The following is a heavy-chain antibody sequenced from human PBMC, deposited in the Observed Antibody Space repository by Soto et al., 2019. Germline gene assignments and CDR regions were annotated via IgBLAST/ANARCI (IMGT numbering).Heavy chain of an antibody. V-gene: IGHV1-18*01. Sequence: QVQLVQSGAEVKKPGASVKVSCKASGYTFTSYGISWVRQAPGQGLEWMGWISAYNGNTNYAQKLQGRVTMTTDTSRSTAYMERRSLRSEDTAVYYCASVAAAGTLDYWGEGTMVTVSS. D-gene: IGHD6-13*01. CDR2: ISAYNGNT. J-gene: IGHJ4*02. CDR3: ASVAAAGTLDY. CDR1: GYTFTSYG.